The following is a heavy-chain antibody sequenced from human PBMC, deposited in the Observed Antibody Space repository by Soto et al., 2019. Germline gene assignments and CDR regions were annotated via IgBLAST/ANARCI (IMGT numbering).Heavy chain of an antibody. CDR2: NSAYNGNT. J-gene: IGHJ4*02. Sequence: QVQLVQSGAEVKKPGASVKVSCKASGYTFTSYGISWVRQAPGQGLEWMGWNSAYNGNTNYAQKLQGRVTMTTDTSTSTAYMELRSLRSDDTAVYYCARDFALYSSSSGVDYWGQGTLVTVSS. V-gene: IGHV1-18*01. D-gene: IGHD6-6*01. CDR3: ARDFALYSSSSGVDY. CDR1: GYTFTSYG.